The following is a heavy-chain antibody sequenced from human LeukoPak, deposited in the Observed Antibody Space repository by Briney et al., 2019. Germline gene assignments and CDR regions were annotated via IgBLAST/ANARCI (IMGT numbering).Heavy chain of an antibody. CDR2: IYHSGST. V-gene: IGHV4-4*02. J-gene: IGHJ4*02. CDR1: GGSISSGNW. D-gene: IGHD6-13*01. Sequence: SETLSLTCAVSGGSISSGNWWSWVRQAPGKGMEWIGEIYHSGSTNYNPSLKSRVTISVDKSKNQFSLNLSSMTAADTAVYYSARVTVAAGICSFAYWGQGTLVTVSS. CDR3: ARVTVAAGICSFAY.